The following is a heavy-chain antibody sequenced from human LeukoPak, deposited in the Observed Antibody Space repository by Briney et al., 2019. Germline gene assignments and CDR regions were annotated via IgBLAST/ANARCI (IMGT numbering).Heavy chain of an antibody. V-gene: IGHV4-39*01. J-gene: IGHJ4*02. CDR2: IYYSGTT. Sequence: SETLSLTCSVSGGSISSRSHYWGWIRQSPGKGLEWIGTIYYSGTTFYNPSLQSRVSIPVDTSRNQFSLRLNSVTAADTAVYYCARRNDYDFWSGNQYYFDYWGQGTLVTVSS. CDR3: ARRNDYDFWSGNQYYFDY. D-gene: IGHD3-3*01. CDR1: GGSISSRSHY.